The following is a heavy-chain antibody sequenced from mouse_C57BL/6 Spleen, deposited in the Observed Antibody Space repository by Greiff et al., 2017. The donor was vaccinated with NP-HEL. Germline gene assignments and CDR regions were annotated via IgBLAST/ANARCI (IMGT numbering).Heavy chain of an antibody. Sequence: EVQRVESGGGLVKPGGSLKLSCAASGFTFSSYAMSWVRQTPEKRLEWVATISDGGSYTYYPDNVKGRFTLSRDNAKNNLYLQMSHLKSEDTAMYYCARDGGNWYFDVWGTGTTVTVSS. V-gene: IGHV5-4*01. CDR1: GFTFSSYA. CDR2: ISDGGSYT. CDR3: ARDGGNWYFDV. J-gene: IGHJ1*03.